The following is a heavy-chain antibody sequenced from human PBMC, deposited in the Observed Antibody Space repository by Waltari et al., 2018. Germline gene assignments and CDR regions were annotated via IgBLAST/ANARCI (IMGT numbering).Heavy chain of an antibody. D-gene: IGHD3-3*01. Sequence: QVQLVQSGAEVKKPGASVKVSCKASGYTFSDYGISWVRQAPGQGLEWMGWISGNNGHTIQAQKFKGIVNMTDDTSVTTVYMELTYLTSDDTAVYYCARERHRLMEEGYLMALDPWGQGTLVTVSS. CDR1: GYTFSDYG. CDR2: ISGNNGHT. CDR3: ARERHRLMEEGYLMALDP. J-gene: IGHJ5*02. V-gene: IGHV1-18*01.